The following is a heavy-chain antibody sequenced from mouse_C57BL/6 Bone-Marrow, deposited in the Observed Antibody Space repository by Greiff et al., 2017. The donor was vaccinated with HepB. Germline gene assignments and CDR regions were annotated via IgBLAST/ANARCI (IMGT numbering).Heavy chain of an antibody. CDR3: ARNPPHYYGSSHFDY. J-gene: IGHJ2*01. CDR1: GFSLTSYA. Sequence: VQLQESGPGLVAPSQSLSITCTVSGFSLTSYAISWVRQPPGKGLEWLGVIWTGGGTNYNSALKSRLSISKDNSKSQVFLKMNSLQTDDTARYYCARNPPHYYGSSHFDYWGQGTTLTVSS. D-gene: IGHD1-1*01. CDR2: IWTGGGT. V-gene: IGHV2-9-1*01.